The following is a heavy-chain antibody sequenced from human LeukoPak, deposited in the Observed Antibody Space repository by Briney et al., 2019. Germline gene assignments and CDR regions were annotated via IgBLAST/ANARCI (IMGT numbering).Heavy chain of an antibody. Sequence: GGSLRLSCEASGLTFGDYWMTWVRQAPGKGPECVANIKQDGSETHYVDSVKGRFTIFRDNAKNSLSLQMNSLRVEDTAMYYCATYWRYFDWLLLDTWGLGTMVTV. D-gene: IGHD3-9*01. CDR1: GLTFGDYW. CDR2: IKQDGSET. J-gene: IGHJ3*02. V-gene: IGHV3-7*05. CDR3: ATYWRYFDWLLLDT.